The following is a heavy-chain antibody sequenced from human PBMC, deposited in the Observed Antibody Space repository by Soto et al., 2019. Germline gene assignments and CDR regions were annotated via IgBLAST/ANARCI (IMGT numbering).Heavy chain of an antibody. CDR1: GYTFTTHG. CDR2: VSGDNGHT. V-gene: IGHV1-18*01. J-gene: IGHJ5*02. CDR3: ARDLRYCRSGTCYREWFDP. D-gene: IGHD2-15*01. Sequence: QVQLVQSGAEVKKPGASVKVSCKASGYTFTTHGISWVRQAPGQGLEWMGWVSGDNGHTNYAQSLQGRVTMTTDTSTNTAYMELWSLRSDDTAVYYCARDLRYCRSGTCYREWFDPWGQGTLVTVSS.